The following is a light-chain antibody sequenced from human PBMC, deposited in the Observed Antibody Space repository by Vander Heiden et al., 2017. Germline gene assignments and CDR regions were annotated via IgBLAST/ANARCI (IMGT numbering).Light chain of an antibody. CDR3: RQSYSTHT. J-gene: IGKJ3*01. CDR1: QSISRY. Sequence: DIQMTQSPSSLSASVGDRVTITCRASQSISRYLNWYQQKPGIAPKLLVYAASSLQSGVPSRFSGSGSGTDFTLTISSLQPEDFATYYCRQSYSTHTFGHGTKVDIK. CDR2: AAS. V-gene: IGKV1-39*01.